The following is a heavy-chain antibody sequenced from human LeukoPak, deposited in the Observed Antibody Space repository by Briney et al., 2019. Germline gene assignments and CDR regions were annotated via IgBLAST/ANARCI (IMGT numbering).Heavy chain of an antibody. D-gene: IGHD2-2*01. CDR1: GFALSDFY. CDR2: ITYNGGAM. CDR3: AKDSCSSTSCYSDY. V-gene: IGHV3-11*01. J-gene: IGHJ4*02. Sequence: GVSLRLSCAASGFALSDFYMSWIRQAPGKGLEWVSYITYNGGAMYYADSLKGRFTISRDNAKNSLYLQMNSLRAEDTAVYYCAKDSCSSTSCYSDYWGQGTLVTVSS.